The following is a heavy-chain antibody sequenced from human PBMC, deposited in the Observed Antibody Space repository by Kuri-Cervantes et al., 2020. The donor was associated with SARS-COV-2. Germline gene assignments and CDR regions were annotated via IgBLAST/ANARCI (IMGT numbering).Heavy chain of an antibody. CDR2: INHSGST. V-gene: IGHV4-34*01. J-gene: IGHJ4*02. D-gene: IGHD1-1*01. CDR3: ARLEV. Sequence: SQTLSLTCAVYGGSFSDYYWSWIRQPPGKGLEWIGEINHSGSTNYNPSLKSRVTISVNTSKNQYSLKLTSVTAADTAVYYCARLEVWGPGTLVTVSS. CDR1: GGSFSDYY.